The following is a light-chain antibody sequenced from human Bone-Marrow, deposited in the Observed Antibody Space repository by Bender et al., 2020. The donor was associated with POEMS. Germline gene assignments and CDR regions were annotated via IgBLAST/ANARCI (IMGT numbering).Light chain of an antibody. V-gene: IGLV1-44*01. Sequence: QSVLTQPPSASGTPGQRVTISCSGSTSNIGSNTVNWFQQLPGTAPKLLIYSNDQRPAGVPDRFSASKSGTSASLAIGGLQSYDEADYYCAAWDDSLSGLVFAGGTKLTVL. J-gene: IGLJ2*01. CDR3: AAWDDSLSGLV. CDR1: TSNIGSNT. CDR2: SND.